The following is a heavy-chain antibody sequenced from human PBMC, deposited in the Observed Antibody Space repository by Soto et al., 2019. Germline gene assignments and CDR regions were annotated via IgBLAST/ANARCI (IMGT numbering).Heavy chain of an antibody. CDR3: ARESFSASPNFFDY. Sequence: GGSLRLSCAASGFTLRSYWMSWVRQAPGKGLEWLATIKTDASEKKYVDSVKGRFTISRDDAKNSLYLQMDSLRADDTAVYYCARESFSASPNFFDYWGQGTLVTVSS. CDR1: GFTLRSYW. V-gene: IGHV3-7*01. D-gene: IGHD3-3*02. J-gene: IGHJ4*02. CDR2: IKTDASEK.